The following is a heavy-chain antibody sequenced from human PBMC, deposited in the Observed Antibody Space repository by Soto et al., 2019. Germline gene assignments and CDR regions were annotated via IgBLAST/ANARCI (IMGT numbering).Heavy chain of an antibody. V-gene: IGHV4-31*03. J-gene: IGHJ5*02. CDR3: ATSVEP. CDR1: GGSISSGGHY. CDR2: IYYSGST. Sequence: SETLSPTCTVSGGSISSGGHYWIWIRHHPGKSLERIGYIYYSGSTYYNPSLKSRVTISVDTSKNQFSLKLSSVTAADTAVYYCATSVEPWGQGTLVTVSS.